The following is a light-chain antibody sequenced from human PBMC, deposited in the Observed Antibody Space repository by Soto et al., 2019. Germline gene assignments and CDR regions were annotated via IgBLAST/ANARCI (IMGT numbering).Light chain of an antibody. Sequence: ESVLTQSPGTPALSPGGRATLSCRAIQSVNTKYLAWYQQRPGQAPRLLISGVSSRATGIPDRFSGSGSGTDFILTISRVEPEDFAVYYCQQFGTSSLVTFGPGTKVDIK. CDR3: QQFGTSSLVT. CDR1: QSVNTKY. CDR2: GVS. J-gene: IGKJ3*01. V-gene: IGKV3-20*01.